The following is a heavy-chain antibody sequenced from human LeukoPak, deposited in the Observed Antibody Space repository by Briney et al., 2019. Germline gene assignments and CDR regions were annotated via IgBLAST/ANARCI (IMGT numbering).Heavy chain of an antibody. J-gene: IGHJ6*02. CDR2: IKKDGSEE. CDR3: ATYDNWVAGDV. D-gene: IGHD1-1*01. CDR1: EFTFSDYW. Sequence: GGSLRLSCAASEFTFSDYWMSRVRQAPGKGPEGVANIKKDGSEEHYVDSVKGGFTVSRDNAKNSLFLQMNSLRVEDTAVYYCATYDNWVAGDVWGQGTSVSVSS. V-gene: IGHV3-7*01.